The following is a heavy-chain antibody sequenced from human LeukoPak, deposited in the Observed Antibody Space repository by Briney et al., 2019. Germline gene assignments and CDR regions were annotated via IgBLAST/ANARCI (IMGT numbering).Heavy chain of an antibody. CDR3: ARDLVLRFLEWLSEAASFDY. CDR2: ISAYNGNT. D-gene: IGHD3-3*01. CDR1: GYTFTSYG. V-gene: IGHV1-18*01. Sequence: ASVKVSCTASGYTFTSYGISWVRQAPGQGLEWMGWISAYNGNTNYAQKLQGRVTMTTDTSTSTAYMELRSLRSDDTAVYYCARDLVLRFLEWLSEAASFDYWGQGTLVTVSS. J-gene: IGHJ4*02.